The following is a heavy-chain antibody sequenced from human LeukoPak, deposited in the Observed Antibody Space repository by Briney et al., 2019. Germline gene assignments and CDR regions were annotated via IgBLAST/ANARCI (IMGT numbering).Heavy chain of an antibody. Sequence: SETLSLTCTVSGGSIRSGDYYWSWIRQPPGKGLEWIGYIYYSGSTYYNPSLKSRVTISVDTSKNQFSLKLSSVTAADTAVYYCARDLRSGTAMIPWKTYYYYGMDVWGQGTTVTVSS. V-gene: IGHV4-30-4*01. CDR3: ARDLRSGTAMIPWKTYYYYGMDV. D-gene: IGHD5-18*01. CDR1: GGSIRSGDYY. CDR2: IYYSGST. J-gene: IGHJ6*02.